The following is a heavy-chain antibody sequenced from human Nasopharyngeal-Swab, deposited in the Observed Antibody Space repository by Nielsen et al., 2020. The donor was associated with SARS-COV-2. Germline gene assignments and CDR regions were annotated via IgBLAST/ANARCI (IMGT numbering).Heavy chain of an antibody. V-gene: IGHV4-39*01. Sequence: SETLSLTCTVSGGSISSSSYYWGWIRQPPGKGLEWIGSIYYSGSTYYNPSPKSRVTISVDTSKNQFSLKLSSVTAADTAVYYCAGRGGDIVVVPADGTYYYYGMDVWGQGTTVTVSS. CDR1: GGSISSSSYY. CDR2: IYYSGST. D-gene: IGHD2-2*01. CDR3: AGRGGDIVVVPADGTYYYYGMDV. J-gene: IGHJ6*02.